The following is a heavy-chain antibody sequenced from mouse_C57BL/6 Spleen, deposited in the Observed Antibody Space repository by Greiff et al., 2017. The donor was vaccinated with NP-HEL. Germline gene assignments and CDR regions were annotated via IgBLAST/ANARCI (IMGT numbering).Heavy chain of an antibody. CDR1: GYTFTSYW. J-gene: IGHJ1*03. CDR2: IDPSDSET. D-gene: IGHD2-2*01. Sequence: QVQLQQPGAELVRPGSSVKLSCKASGYTFTSYWMNWVKQRPIQGLEWIGNIDPSDSETHYNQKFKDKATLTVDKSSSTAYMQLSSLTSEDSAVYYCARSGYYGYDGWYFDVWGTGTTVTVSS. V-gene: IGHV1-52*01. CDR3: ARSGYYGYDGWYFDV.